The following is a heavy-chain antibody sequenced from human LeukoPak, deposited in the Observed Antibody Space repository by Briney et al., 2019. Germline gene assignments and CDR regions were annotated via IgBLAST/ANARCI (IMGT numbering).Heavy chain of an antibody. J-gene: IGHJ4*02. D-gene: IGHD5-18*01. Sequence: GGSLRLSCAASGFTFSRYAMSWVRQAPGKGLEWVSSISSSSSYIYYADSVKGRFTISRDNAKNSLYLQMNSLRAEDTAVYYCARGDPNVDTAMVCDYWGQGTLVTVSS. V-gene: IGHV3-21*01. CDR2: ISSSSSYI. CDR1: GFTFSRYA. CDR3: ARGDPNVDTAMVCDY.